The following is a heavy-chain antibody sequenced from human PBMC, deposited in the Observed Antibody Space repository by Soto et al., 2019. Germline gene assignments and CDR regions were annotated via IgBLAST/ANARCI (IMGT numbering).Heavy chain of an antibody. Sequence: GGSLRLSCAASGFTFSSYAMHWVRQAPGKGLEWVAVISYDGSNKYYADSVKGRFTVSRDNAKNSLYLQMNSLRVDDTAVYYCARGDYFDRRFDYWGQGALVTVS. V-gene: IGHV3-30-3*01. J-gene: IGHJ4*02. CDR2: ISYDGSNK. CDR1: GFTFSSYA. CDR3: ARGDYFDRRFDY. D-gene: IGHD3-22*01.